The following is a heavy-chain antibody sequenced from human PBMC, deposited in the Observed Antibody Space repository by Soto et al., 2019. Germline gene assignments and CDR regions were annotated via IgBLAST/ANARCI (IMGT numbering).Heavy chain of an antibody. CDR2: IWYDGSNK. V-gene: IGHV3-33*03. CDR1: GFTFSNYG. D-gene: IGHD3-22*01. CDR3: AIRASYYDSSGYFDY. J-gene: IGHJ4*02. Sequence: GGSLRLSCAASGFTFSNYGMHWVRQAPGKGLEWVAVIWYDGSNKYYADSVKGRFTISRDNAKNTLYLQMNSLRAEDTAVYYCAIRASYYDSSGYFDYWGQGSLVTVSS.